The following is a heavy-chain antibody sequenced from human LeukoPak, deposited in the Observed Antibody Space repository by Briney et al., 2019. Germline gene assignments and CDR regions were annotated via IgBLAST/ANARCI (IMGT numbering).Heavy chain of an antibody. D-gene: IGHD4-23*01. CDR1: GGSISSGSYY. V-gene: IGHV4-61*02. Sequence: TSETLSLTCAVSGGSISSGSYYWSWIRQPAGKGLEWIGRIYTSGSTNYNPSLKSRVTISVDTSKNQFSLKLSSVTAADTAVYYCAGRTVVFDYWGQGTLVTVSS. CDR3: AGRTVVFDY. CDR2: IYTSGST. J-gene: IGHJ4*02.